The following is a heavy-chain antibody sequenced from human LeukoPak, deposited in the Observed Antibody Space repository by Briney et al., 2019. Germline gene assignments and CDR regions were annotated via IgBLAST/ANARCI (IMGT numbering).Heavy chain of an antibody. CDR2: ISAYNGNT. CDR1: GYTFTSYG. V-gene: IGHV1-18*01. J-gene: IGHJ4*02. Sequence: ASVKVSCKASGYTFTSYGISWVRQAPGQGLEWMGWISAYNGNTNYAQKLQGRVTMTTDTSTSTAYMELRSLRSDDTAVYYCARARLPYTSSSLCFDYWGQGTLVTVSS. D-gene: IGHD6-6*01. CDR3: ARARLPYTSSSLCFDY.